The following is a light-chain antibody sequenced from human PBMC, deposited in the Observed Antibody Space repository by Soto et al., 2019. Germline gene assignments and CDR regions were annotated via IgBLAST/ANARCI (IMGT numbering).Light chain of an antibody. V-gene: IGLV2-11*01. CDR2: DVN. CDR1: SSDVGAYNY. Sequence: QSALTQPRSVSGSPGQSVTISCTGTSSDVGAYNYVSWYQKHPGKAPKLILYDVNKRPSGVPDRFSGSKSGNTASLTISGLQAVDEADYYCCSHAPGAMWVFGGGTKLTVL. CDR3: CSHAPGAMWV. J-gene: IGLJ2*01.